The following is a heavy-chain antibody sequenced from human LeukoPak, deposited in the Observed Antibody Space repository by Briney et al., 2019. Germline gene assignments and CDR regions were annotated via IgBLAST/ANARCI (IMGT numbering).Heavy chain of an antibody. CDR3: AREVAGTTPDYYYYYYMDV. CDR1: GDSVSSNSAA. Sequence: SQTLSLTCAISGDSVSSNSAAWNWITQSPSRGLEWLGRTYYRSKWYNDYAVSVKSRITINPDTSKNQFSLQLNSVTPEDTAVYYCAREVAGTTPDYYYYYYMDVWGKGTTVTISS. V-gene: IGHV6-1*01. J-gene: IGHJ6*03. CDR2: TYYRSKWYN. D-gene: IGHD6-19*01.